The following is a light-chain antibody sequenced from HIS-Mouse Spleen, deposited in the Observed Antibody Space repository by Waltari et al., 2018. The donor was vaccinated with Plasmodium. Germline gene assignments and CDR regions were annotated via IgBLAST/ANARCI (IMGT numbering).Light chain of an antibody. CDR3: CSYAGSYTFV. V-gene: IGLV2-11*01. J-gene: IGLJ1*01. CDR1: SSAVGGSNY. CDR2: DVS. Sequence: QSALTQPRSVSGSPGQSVTISCTGTSSAVGGSNYVSWYQQPPCKAPKLMIYDVSKRPSGVPDRFSGSKSGNTASLTISGLQAEDEADYYCCSYAGSYTFVFGTGTKVTVL.